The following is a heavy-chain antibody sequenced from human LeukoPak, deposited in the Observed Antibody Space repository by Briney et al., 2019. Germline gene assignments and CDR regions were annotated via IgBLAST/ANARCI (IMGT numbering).Heavy chain of an antibody. V-gene: IGHV6-1*01. CDR1: GDSVSSNSAA. J-gene: IGHJ4*02. D-gene: IGHD5-18*01. CDR2: TYYTSKWYS. Sequence: SQTLSLTCAISGDSVSSNSAAWNCVRQSPWRGLEWLGRTYYTSKWYSEYAVSVKSRIIINPDTSMNQFSLQLNSVTPEDTAVYYCARVRVDKTMALDYWGQGTLVTVSS. CDR3: ARVRVDKTMALDY.